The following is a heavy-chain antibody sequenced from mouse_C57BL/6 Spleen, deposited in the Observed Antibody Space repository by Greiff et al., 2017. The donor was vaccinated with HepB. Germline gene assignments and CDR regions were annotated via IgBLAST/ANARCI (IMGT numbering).Heavy chain of an antibody. Sequence: VQGVESGAELVKPGASVKISCKASGYAFSSYWMNWVKQRPGKGLEWIGQIYPGDGDTNYNGKFKGKATLTADKSSSTAYMQLSSLTSEDSAVYFCARWKGWTRRYFDYWGQGTTLTVSS. J-gene: IGHJ2*01. CDR2: IYPGDGDT. D-gene: IGHD2-3*01. CDR1: GYAFSSYW. V-gene: IGHV1-80*01. CDR3: ARWKGWTRRYFDY.